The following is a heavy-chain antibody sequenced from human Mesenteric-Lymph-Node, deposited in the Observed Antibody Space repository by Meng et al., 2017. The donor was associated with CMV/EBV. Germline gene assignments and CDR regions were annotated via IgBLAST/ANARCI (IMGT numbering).Heavy chain of an antibody. CDR1: GFTFSSYG. CDR2: IRHDGSNK. D-gene: IGHD3-3*01. J-gene: IGHJ6*02. V-gene: IGHV3-30*02. CDR3: ARRSTIFGVVIIDGVAV. Sequence: GESLKISCAASGFTFSSYGMHWVRQAPGKGLEWVAFIRHDGSNKYYADSVKGRFTISRDNSKNTLYLQMNSLRAEDTAVYYCARRSTIFGVVIIDGVAVWGQGTTVTVSS.